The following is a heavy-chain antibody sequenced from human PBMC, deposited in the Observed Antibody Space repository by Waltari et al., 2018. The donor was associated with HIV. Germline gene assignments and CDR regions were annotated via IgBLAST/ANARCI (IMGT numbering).Heavy chain of an antibody. CDR2: INPNSGGT. V-gene: IGHV1-2*04. Sequence: QVQLVQSGAEVKKPGASVKVSCKASGYTFTGYYMHWVRQAPGQGLEWMGWINPNSGGTNYAQKFQGWVTMTRDTSISTAYMELSRLRSDDTAVYYCARGGYYGSGRRGYYGMDVWGQGTTVTVSS. CDR3: ARGGYYGSGRRGYYGMDV. J-gene: IGHJ6*02. D-gene: IGHD3-10*01. CDR1: GYTFTGYY.